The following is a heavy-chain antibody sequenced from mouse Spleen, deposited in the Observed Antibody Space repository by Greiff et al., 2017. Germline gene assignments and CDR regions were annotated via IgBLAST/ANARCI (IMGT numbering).Heavy chain of an antibody. D-gene: IGHD4-1*01. V-gene: IGHV5-9-3*01. CDR1: GFTFSSYA. J-gene: IGHJ2*01. CDR3: ARRGTAFDY. CDR2: ISSGGSYT. Sequence: EVQVVESGGGLVKPGGSLKLSCAASGFTFSSYAMSWVRQTPEKRLEWVATISSGGSYTYYPDSVKGRFTISRDNAKNTLYLQMSSLRSEDTAMYYCARRGTAFDYWGQGTTLTVSS.